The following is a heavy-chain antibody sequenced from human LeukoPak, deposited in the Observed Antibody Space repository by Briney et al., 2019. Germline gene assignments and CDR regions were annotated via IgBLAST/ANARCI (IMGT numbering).Heavy chain of an antibody. Sequence: SGGSLRLSCAASGFTFSSYSMNWVRQAPGKGLEWVSSISSSSSYIYYADSVKGRFTISRDNAKNSLYLQMNSLRAEDTAVYYCARGPSDYGGLWGAFDIWGQGTMVTVSS. CDR1: GFTFSSYS. V-gene: IGHV3-21*01. J-gene: IGHJ3*02. D-gene: IGHD4-23*01. CDR3: ARGPSDYGGLWGAFDI. CDR2: ISSSSSYI.